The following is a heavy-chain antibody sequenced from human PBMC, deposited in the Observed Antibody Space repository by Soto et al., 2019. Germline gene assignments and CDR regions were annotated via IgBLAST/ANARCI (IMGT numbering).Heavy chain of an antibody. D-gene: IGHD5-12*01. CDR3: AKKVATIWGDYIDY. J-gene: IGHJ4*02. V-gene: IGHV3-23*01. Sequence: GGSLRLSCAASGFSFSSYAMSWVRQAPGKGLEWVSGISGSGHNTYYADSVKGRFTISRDNFKNTVYLQMNSLRAEDTAVYYCAKKVATIWGDYIDYWGQGTLVTVSS. CDR2: ISGSGHNT. CDR1: GFSFSSYA.